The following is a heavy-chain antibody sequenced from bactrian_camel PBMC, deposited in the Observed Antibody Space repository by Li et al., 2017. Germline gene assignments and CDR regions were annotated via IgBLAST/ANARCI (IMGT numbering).Heavy chain of an antibody. J-gene: IGHJ4*01. V-gene: IGHV3S6*01. Sequence: LVESGGGLVQPGGSLRLSCAASGFTFSRHWMYWVRQTPGKGLEWVSSIYRDGSNTYYADSVKGRLTISRDNAKNTMYLQMNDLKPEDTAMYSCAADFRRRRAPRLTDVLDLAYKGRVTQVTVS. CDR2: IYRDGSNT. D-gene: IGHD1*01. CDR1: GFTFSRHW.